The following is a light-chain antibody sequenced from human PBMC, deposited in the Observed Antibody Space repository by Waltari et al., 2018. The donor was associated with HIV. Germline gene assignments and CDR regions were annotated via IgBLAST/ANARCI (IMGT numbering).Light chain of an antibody. J-gene: IGKJ1*01. CDR3: QQYNGYPWT. Sequence: DIQMTQYPSTLSASVGDRVTITCRASQNIYKWLAWFQQKPGKAPKLLIYRASGLETGVPSRFSGSGSGTQFTLTITSLLPDDSATYFCQQYNGYPWTFGQGTKVEIK. CDR1: QNIYKW. V-gene: IGKV1-5*03. CDR2: RAS.